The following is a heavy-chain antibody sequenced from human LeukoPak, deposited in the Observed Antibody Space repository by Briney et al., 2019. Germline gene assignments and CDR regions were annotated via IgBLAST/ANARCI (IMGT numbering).Heavy chain of an antibody. Sequence: SETLSLTCTVSGGSISSYYWSCIRQPPGKGLEWIGYIYYSGSTNYNPSLKSRVTISVDTSKNQFSLKLSSVTAADTAVYYCASGYSSGWYDPTYYYYYYMDVWGKGTTVTVSS. CDR3: ASGYSSGWYDPTYYYYYYMDV. CDR1: GGSISSYY. CDR2: IYYSGST. J-gene: IGHJ6*03. V-gene: IGHV4-59*01. D-gene: IGHD6-19*01.